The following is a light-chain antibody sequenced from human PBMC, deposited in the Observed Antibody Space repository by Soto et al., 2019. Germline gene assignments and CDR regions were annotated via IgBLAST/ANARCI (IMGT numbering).Light chain of an antibody. Sequence: AIQMAQSPSSLSASVGDRVTITCRASQGIGNDVGWYQQKPGKAPKLLLYAATTLQSGAPSRFSGTRSGPDFTLTISSPQPEDFATYYCLQDHNYPLTFGGGTKVEIK. CDR1: QGIGND. CDR3: LQDHNYPLT. V-gene: IGKV1-6*02. CDR2: AAT. J-gene: IGKJ4*01.